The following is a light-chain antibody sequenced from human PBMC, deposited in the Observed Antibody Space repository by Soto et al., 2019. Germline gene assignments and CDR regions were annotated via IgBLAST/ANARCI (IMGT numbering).Light chain of an antibody. CDR3: QHLNDYRYT. Sequence: DIQLTQSPSFLSASVGDRVTITCRASQAISSSLAWYQHNPGKAPKLLIYAASTLQNGVPSSFSGSGSGTEFTLTISSLQPEDFAPHYCQHLNDYRYTFGQGTKVEIK. V-gene: IGKV1-9*01. CDR2: AAS. CDR1: QAISSS. J-gene: IGKJ2*01.